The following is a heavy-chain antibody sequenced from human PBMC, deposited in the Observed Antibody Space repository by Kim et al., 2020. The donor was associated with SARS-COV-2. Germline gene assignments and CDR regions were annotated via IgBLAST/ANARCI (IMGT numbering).Heavy chain of an antibody. CDR1: GFTFTSSA. V-gene: IGHV1-58*01. CDR3: AADPAIVGREGSRGDY. D-gene: IGHD3-22*01. Sequence: SVKVSCKASGFTFTSSAVQWVRQARGQRLEWIGWIVVGSGNTNYAQKFQERVTITRDMSTSTAYMELSSLRSEDTAVYYCAADPAIVGREGSRGDYWGQGTLVTVSS. J-gene: IGHJ4*02. CDR2: IVVGSGNT.